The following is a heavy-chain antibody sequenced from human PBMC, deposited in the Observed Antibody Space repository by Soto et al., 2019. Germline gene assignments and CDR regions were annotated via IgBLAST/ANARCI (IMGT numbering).Heavy chain of an antibody. Sequence: EVQLLESGGGLVQPGESLRLSCAASGFTFSSYAMSWVRQAPGKGLEWVSVISGSDDSTYYADSVKGRFTISRDNSMNRLYLKLTRRRAEETAVYYLPKKSSSSTFDYWGQGTLVTVSS. V-gene: IGHV3-23*01. CDR2: ISGSDDST. CDR1: GFTFSSYA. D-gene: IGHD6-6*01. J-gene: IGHJ4*02. CDR3: PKKSSSSTFDY.